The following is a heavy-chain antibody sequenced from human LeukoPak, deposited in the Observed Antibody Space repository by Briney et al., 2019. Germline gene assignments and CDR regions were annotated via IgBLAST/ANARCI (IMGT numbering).Heavy chain of an antibody. Sequence: GGSLRLSCAASGFSFSGYGMHWVGQAPGKGLEYVSTIISNGGSTYYADSVKGRFTISRDNSRNTLYLQMGSLRAEDMAVYYCARAEGRGRIDFWGQGTLVTVSS. CDR2: IISNGGST. CDR3: ARAEGRGRIDF. D-gene: IGHD1-1*01. V-gene: IGHV3-64*02. CDR1: GFSFSGYG. J-gene: IGHJ4*02.